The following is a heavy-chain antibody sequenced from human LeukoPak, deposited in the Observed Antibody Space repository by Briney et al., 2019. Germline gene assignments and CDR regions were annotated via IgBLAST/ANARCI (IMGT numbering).Heavy chain of an antibody. CDR1: GGTFSSYA. CDR2: ISAYNGNT. V-gene: IGHV1-18*01. CDR3: ARGITIFGVDYLDY. D-gene: IGHD3-3*01. Sequence: GASVKVSCKASGGTFSSYAISWVRQAPGQGLEWMGWISAYNGNTNYAQKLQGRVTMTTDTSTSTAYMELRSLRSDDTVVYYCARGITIFGVDYLDYWGQGTLVTVSS. J-gene: IGHJ4*02.